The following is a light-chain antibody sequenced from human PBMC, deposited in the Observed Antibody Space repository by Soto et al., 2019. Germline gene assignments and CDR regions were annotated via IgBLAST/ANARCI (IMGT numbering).Light chain of an antibody. CDR2: SND. CDR3: ATWDDSLFGHV. Sequence: QSVLTQPPSASGTPGQRVTISCSGSSSDVGSNTVNWYQQFPGAAPKLLIYSNDQRPSGVPDRFSASKSGTSASLAISGLQSGDEDDYYCATWDDSLFGHVFGTGTKVTVL. V-gene: IGLV1-44*01. CDR1: SSDVGSNT. J-gene: IGLJ1*01.